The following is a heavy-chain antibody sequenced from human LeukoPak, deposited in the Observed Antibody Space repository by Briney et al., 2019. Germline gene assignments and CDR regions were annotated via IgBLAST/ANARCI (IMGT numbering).Heavy chain of an antibody. CDR1: VYTLAELS. D-gene: IGHD1-1*01. Sequence: ASVKASCKVSVYTLAELSMHWVRQAPGKGLEWMGGFDPEDGETIYAEKFQGRVTMTEDTSTDTAYMELSSLRSEDTAVYYCARGPPPIQLERQGYNWFDPWGQGTLVTVSS. V-gene: IGHV1-24*01. J-gene: IGHJ5*02. CDR3: ARGPPPIQLERQGYNWFDP. CDR2: FDPEDGET.